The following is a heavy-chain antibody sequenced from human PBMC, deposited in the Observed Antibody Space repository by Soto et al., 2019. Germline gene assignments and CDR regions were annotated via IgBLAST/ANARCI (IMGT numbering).Heavy chain of an antibody. D-gene: IGHD2-15*01. V-gene: IGHV3-30*18. CDR3: AKDAGKLGYCSGGSCRPFDY. Sequence: PGGSLRLSCAASGFTFSSYGMHWVRQAPGKGLEWVAVISYDGSNKYYADSVKGRFTIFRDNSKNTLYLQMNSLRAEDTAVYYCAKDAGKLGYCSGGSCRPFDYWGQGTLVTVSS. J-gene: IGHJ4*02. CDR2: ISYDGSNK. CDR1: GFTFSSYG.